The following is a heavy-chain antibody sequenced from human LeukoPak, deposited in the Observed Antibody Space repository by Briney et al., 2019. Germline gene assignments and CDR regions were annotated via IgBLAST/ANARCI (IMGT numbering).Heavy chain of an antibody. CDR3: ARSRQNYDFWSGFDY. Sequence: ASVKVSCKASGYTFTGYYMHWVRQAPGQGLEWMGWINPNSGGTNYAQKFQGRVTMTRDASISTAYMELSRLRSADTAVYYCARSRQNYDFWSGFDYWGQGTLVTVSS. J-gene: IGHJ4*02. CDR1: GYTFTGYY. D-gene: IGHD3-3*01. V-gene: IGHV1-2*02. CDR2: INPNSGGT.